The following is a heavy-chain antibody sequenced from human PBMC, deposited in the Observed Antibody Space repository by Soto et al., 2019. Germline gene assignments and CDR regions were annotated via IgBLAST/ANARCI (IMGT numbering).Heavy chain of an antibody. Sequence: ASVKVSCKASGYTFTGYYMHWVRQAPGQGLEWMGWINPNSGNTGYAQKFQGRVTMTRNTSISTAYMELSSLRSEDTAVYYCARVKVTMVRAQRAFDIWGQGTMVTVSS. D-gene: IGHD3-10*01. CDR3: ARVKVTMVRAQRAFDI. CDR2: INPNSGNT. J-gene: IGHJ3*02. CDR1: GYTFTGYY. V-gene: IGHV1-8*02.